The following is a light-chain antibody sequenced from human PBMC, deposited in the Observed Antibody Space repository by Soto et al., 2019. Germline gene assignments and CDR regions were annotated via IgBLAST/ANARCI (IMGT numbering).Light chain of an antibody. J-gene: IGKJ5*01. CDR1: PTPSDY. Sequence: EIVFPQSPATLPFSPGERTTLSGRARPTPSDYLAWYQQKPGQAPRLLVYDASNRATGIPARFSGSGSGTDFTLTIGCLELEDFAVYSCQHRSNWSPISFGQGTRLEIK. V-gene: IGKV3-11*01. CDR2: DAS. CDR3: QHRSNWSPIS.